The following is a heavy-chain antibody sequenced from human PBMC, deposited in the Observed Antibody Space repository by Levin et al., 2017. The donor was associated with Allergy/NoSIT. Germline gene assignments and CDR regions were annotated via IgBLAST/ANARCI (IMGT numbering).Heavy chain of an antibody. V-gene: IGHV3-23*01. CDR1: GFTFSSSD. CDR2: ISGSGGST. D-gene: IGHD5-24*01. J-gene: IGHJ4*02. CDR3: AKDNGWLSVK. Sequence: LSLTCAASGFTFSSSDMSWVRQAPGKGPEWVSGISGSGGSTYYADSVKGRFTISRDNSKNTVYLQMNSLRAEDTAVYFCAKDNGWLSVKWGQGTLVTVSS.